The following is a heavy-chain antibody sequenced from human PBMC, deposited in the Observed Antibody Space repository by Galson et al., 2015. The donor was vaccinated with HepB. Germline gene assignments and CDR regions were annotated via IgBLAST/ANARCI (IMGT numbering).Heavy chain of an antibody. CDR1: GFTFSSYG. J-gene: IGHJ6*04. D-gene: IGHD3-3*01. V-gene: IGHV3-30-3*01. CDR2: ISYNGDNK. CDR3: ARGENYSVWRGYLLDV. Sequence: SLRLSCAASGFTFSSYGMHWVRQAPGKGLEWVAVISYNGDNKNYADSVKGRFTISRDNSKNTLSLQMNSLRAEDTAVYYCARGENYSVWRGYLLDVWGKGTTVTVSS.